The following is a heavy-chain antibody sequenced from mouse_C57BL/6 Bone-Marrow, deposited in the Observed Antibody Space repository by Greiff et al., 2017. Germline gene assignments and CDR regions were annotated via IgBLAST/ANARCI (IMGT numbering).Heavy chain of an antibody. CDR3: ARSYYYGSSYFDY. J-gene: IGHJ2*01. V-gene: IGHV1-59*01. D-gene: IGHD1-1*01. CDR1: GYTFTSYW. Sequence: QVHVTQSGAELVRPGTSVKLSCKASGYTFTSYWMHWVKQRPGQGLEWIGVIDPSDSYTNYNQKFKGKATLTVDTSSSTSYMQLSSLTSEDSAVYYCARSYYYGSSYFDYWGQGTTLTVSS. CDR2: IDPSDSYT.